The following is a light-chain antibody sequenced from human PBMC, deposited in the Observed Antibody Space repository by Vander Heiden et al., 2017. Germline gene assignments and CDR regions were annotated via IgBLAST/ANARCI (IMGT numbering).Light chain of an antibody. J-gene: IGKJ4*01. CDR1: QGIGTW. CDR2: AAS. CDR3: QQANSFPTLT. Sequence: DIKMTKQPSSVSASVGDRVTITCRAGQGIGTWLAWYQQKPGKAPNLLIYAASSFQSGVPSRFRGSGSGTDFTLTISSLQPEDFSTYYCQQANSFPTLTFGGGTKVEI. V-gene: IGKV1-12*01.